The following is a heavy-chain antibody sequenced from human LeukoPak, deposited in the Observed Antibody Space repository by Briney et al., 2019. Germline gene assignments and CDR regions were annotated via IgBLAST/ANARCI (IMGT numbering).Heavy chain of an antibody. V-gene: IGHV3-30*18. CDR3: AKTIGITGWFDP. J-gene: IGHJ5*02. Sequence: GGSLRLSCAASGFTFSSYGMQWVRQAPGKGLEWVAVISYDGSNKYYADSVKGRFTISRDNSKNTLYLQMNSLRAEDTAVYYCAKTIGITGWFDPWGQGTLVTVSS. CDR1: GFTFSSYG. CDR2: ISYDGSNK. D-gene: IGHD2-8*02.